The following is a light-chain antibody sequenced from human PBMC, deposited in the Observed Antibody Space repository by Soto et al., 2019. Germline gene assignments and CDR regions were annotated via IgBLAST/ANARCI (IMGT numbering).Light chain of an antibody. CDR2: AAS. J-gene: IGKJ1*01. Sequence: DIQVTQSPSSLSASVGDRVTITGLASQSITTFLNWYQQKPGNAPKLLIYAASSLQTGVPSRFSGSGSGTAFTLTISSLQREDFATYYCQQDYGAPPTFGQGTKVEIK. V-gene: IGKV1-39*01. CDR1: QSITTF. CDR3: QQDYGAPPT.